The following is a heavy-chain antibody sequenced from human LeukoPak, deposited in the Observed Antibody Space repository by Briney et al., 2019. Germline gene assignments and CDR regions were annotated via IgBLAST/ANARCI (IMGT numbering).Heavy chain of an antibody. V-gene: IGHV7-4-1*02. D-gene: IGHD2-2*01. CDR1: GYTFTSYA. Sequence: PVASVKVSCKASGYTFTSYAMNWVRQAPGQGLEWMGWINTNTGNPTYAQGFTGRFVFSLDTSVSTAYLQISSLKAEDTAVYYCARDFSVVVPAPLRWLNYYYYGMDVWGQGTTVTVSS. CDR3: ARDFSVVVPAPLRWLNYYYYGMDV. CDR2: INTNTGNP. J-gene: IGHJ6*02.